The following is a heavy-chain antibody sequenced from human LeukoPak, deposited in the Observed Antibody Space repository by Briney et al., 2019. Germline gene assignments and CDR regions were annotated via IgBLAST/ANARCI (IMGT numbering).Heavy chain of an antibody. CDR3: AKDQEGGSTFFDS. Sequence: PGGSLRLSCAASGFTFSTYGMHWVRQAPGKGLEWVAVISYDGSNKYYADSVKGRFTFSRDNSKNTLYLQMNSLRAEDTAVYYCAKDQEGGSTFFDSWGQGTLVTVSS. V-gene: IGHV3-30*18. J-gene: IGHJ4*02. CDR1: GFTFSTYG. D-gene: IGHD6-13*01. CDR2: ISYDGSNK.